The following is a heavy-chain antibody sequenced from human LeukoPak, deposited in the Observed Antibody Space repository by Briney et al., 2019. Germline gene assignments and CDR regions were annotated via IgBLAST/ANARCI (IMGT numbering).Heavy chain of an antibody. D-gene: IGHD1-1*01. CDR3: ARDSAWRGNWYAFDI. CDR1: GFTFDDYA. Sequence: GGSLRLSCEVSGFTFDDYAMHWVRQAPGKGIEWVSSISWDTSTVAYADSVEGRFTISRDNVRKSLNLQMNSLTTEDTAFYFCARDSAWRGNWYAFDIWGQGTMVTVSS. CDR2: ISWDTSTV. J-gene: IGHJ3*02. V-gene: IGHV3-9*01.